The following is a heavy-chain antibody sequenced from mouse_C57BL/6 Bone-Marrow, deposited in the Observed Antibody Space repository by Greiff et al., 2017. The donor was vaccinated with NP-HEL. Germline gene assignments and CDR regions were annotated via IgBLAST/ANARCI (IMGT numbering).Heavy chain of an antibody. CDR2: IRSKSNNYAT. V-gene: IGHV10-1*01. CDR1: GFSFNTYA. Sequence: EVKLVESGGGLVQPKGSLKLSCAASGFSFNTYAMNWVRQAPGKGLEWVARIRSKSNNYATYYADSVKDRFTISRDDSESMLYLQMNNLKTEDTAMYYCVSPPFLPWGSWFAYWGQGTLVTVSA. J-gene: IGHJ3*01. CDR3: VSPPFLPWGSWFAY. D-gene: IGHD2-1*01.